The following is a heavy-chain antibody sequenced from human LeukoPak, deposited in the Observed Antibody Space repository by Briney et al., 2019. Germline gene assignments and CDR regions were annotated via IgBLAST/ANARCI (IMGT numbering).Heavy chain of an antibody. CDR3: ARRENDYVWGSYRRFGATGAFDI. Sequence: SETLSLTCTVSGDSISSGNYYWTWIRQPAGKGLEWIGRIYTSGSTNYNPSLKSRVTISVDTSKNQFSLKLSSVTAADTAVYYCARRENDYVWGSYRRFGATGAFDIWGQGTMVTVSS. J-gene: IGHJ3*02. CDR1: GDSISSGNYY. V-gene: IGHV4-61*02. D-gene: IGHD3-16*02. CDR2: IYTSGST.